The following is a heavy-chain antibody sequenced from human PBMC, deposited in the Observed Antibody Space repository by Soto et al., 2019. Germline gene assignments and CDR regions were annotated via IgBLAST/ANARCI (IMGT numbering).Heavy chain of an antibody. D-gene: IGHD3-16*01. Sequence: GXALRRAWVGAGFSFXSHAMGWGSQAPGKGLEWVAVVSNEGSIQYYADSVKGRFTISRDNSENTVFLQMNSLRSEDTAVYYCAKEGGTLGTSASYGSDYRGHGSRVTVSS. CDR3: AKEGGTLGTSASYGSDY. J-gene: IGHJ4*01. CDR1: GFSFXSHA. V-gene: IGHV3-30*18. CDR2: VSNEGSIQ.